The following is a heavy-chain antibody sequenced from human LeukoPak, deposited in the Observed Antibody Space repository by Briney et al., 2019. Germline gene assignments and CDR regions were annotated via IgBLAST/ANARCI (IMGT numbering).Heavy chain of an antibody. CDR2: IWYDGSNK. V-gene: IGHV3-33*06. CDR3: AKDSPQGQSADYFDY. Sequence: GGSLRLSCAASGFTFSSYGMHWVRQAPGKGLEWVAVIWYDGSNKYYADSVKGRFTISRDNSKNTLYLQMHTLRAEDTAVYYCAKDSPQGQSADYFDYWGQGTLVTVSS. J-gene: IGHJ4*02. CDR1: GFTFSSYG.